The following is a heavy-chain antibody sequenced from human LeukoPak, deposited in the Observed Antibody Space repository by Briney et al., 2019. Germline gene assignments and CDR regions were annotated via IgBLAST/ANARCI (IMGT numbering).Heavy chain of an antibody. J-gene: IGHJ4*02. CDR2: INQHGSEK. Sequence: GGSLRLSCAASGFTFSDHYMDWVRQAPGKGLEWVANINQHGSEKYYLDSVKGRFTISRDNAENSLFLQMNSLRAEDTAVYYCARHSIWYSYGYQDYWGQGTLVTVSS. CDR3: ARHSIWYSYGYQDY. D-gene: IGHD5-18*01. CDR1: GFTFSDHY. V-gene: IGHV3-7*02.